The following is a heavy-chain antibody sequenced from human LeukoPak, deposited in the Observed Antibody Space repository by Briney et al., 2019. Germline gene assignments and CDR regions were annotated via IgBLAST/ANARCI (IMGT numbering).Heavy chain of an antibody. D-gene: IGHD2-15*01. CDR2: IYPGDSDT. CDR3: ARRACSGDSCLDY. V-gene: IGHV5-51*01. J-gene: IGHJ4*02. Sequence: GESLKISCKGSGFSLTTYGIDWVRQTPGKGLERMGIIYPGDSDTRYSPSFQGQVTISGDKSINTAYVHWSNLKASDTAMYYCARRACSGDSCLDYWGQGTLVTVSS. CDR1: GFSLTTYG.